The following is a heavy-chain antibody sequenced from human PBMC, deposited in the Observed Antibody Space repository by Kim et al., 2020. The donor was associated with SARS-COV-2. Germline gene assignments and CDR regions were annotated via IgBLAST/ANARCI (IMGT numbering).Heavy chain of an antibody. V-gene: IGHV3-33*06. CDR1: GFTFSSYG. J-gene: IGHJ4*02. CDR3: AKGGDTAMVVSRSDSVAVGAFDE. CDR2: IWYDGSNK. D-gene: IGHD5-18*01. Sequence: GGSLRLSCAASGFTFSSYGMHWVRQAPGKGLEWVAVIWYDGSNKYYADSVKGRFTISRDNSKNTLYLQMNSLRAEDTAVYYCAKGGDTAMVVSRSDSVAVGAFDEWSQGTLVTVSS.